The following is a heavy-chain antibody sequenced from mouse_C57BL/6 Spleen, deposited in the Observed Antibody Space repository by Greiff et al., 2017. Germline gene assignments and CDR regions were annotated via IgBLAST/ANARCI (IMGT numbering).Heavy chain of an antibody. J-gene: IGHJ3*01. CDR3: AREGDWAWFAY. Sequence: VQLQQSGPELVKPGASVKIPCKASGYTFTDYNMDWVKQSHGKSLEWIGDISPNNGGTIYNQKFKGKATLTVDKSSSTAYMELRSRTSEDTAVYYCAREGDWAWFAYWGQGTLVTVSA. D-gene: IGHD4-1*01. CDR1: GYTFTDYN. CDR2: ISPNNGGT. V-gene: IGHV1-18*01.